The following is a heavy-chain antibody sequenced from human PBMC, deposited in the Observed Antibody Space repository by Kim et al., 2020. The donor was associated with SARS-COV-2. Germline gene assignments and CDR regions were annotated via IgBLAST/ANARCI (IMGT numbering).Heavy chain of an antibody. CDR2: MSSDGTEK. J-gene: IGHJ6*02. V-gene: IGHV3-30-3*01. D-gene: IGHD3-22*01. CDR1: GFTFSRYA. Sequence: GGSLRLSCAASGFTFSRYAMHWVRQAPGKGLEWVALMSSDGTEKYYADSVKGRCTISRDNSKNTLYLQMNSLRPEDTAVYHCARELGYDSSNYYSYSMDVWGQGTTVTVSS. CDR3: ARELGYDSSNYYSYSMDV.